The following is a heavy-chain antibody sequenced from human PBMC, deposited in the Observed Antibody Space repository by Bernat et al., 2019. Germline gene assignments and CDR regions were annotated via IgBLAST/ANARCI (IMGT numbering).Heavy chain of an antibody. CDR3: ARDPDYYGSGSYLPNWFDP. CDR2: ISSSGSTI. D-gene: IGHD3-10*01. J-gene: IGHJ5*02. Sequence: EVQLVESGGGLVQPGGSLRLSCAASGFTFSSYEMNWVRQAPGKGLEWVSYISSSGSTIYYADSVKGRFTISRDNAKNSLYLQMNSLRAEDTADYYCARDPDYYGSGSYLPNWFDPWGQGTLVTVSS. CDR1: GFTFSSYE. V-gene: IGHV3-48*03.